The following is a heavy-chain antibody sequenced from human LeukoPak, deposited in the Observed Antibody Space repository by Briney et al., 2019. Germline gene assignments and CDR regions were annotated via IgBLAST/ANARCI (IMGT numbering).Heavy chain of an antibody. V-gene: IGHV3-48*03. J-gene: IGHJ2*01. Sequence: GGSLRLSCAASGLTFSSYEMNWVRQAPGKGLEWVSYISTSGRTTYYADSVKGRFTISRDNAKNSLYPQMKSLRAEDTAVYYCARVPYGGVYWYFDLWGRGTLVTVSS. CDR3: ARVPYGGVYWYFDL. CDR2: ISTSGRTT. D-gene: IGHD3-10*01. CDR1: GLTFSSYE.